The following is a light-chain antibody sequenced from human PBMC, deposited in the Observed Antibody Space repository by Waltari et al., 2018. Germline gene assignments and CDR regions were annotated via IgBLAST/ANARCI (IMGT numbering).Light chain of an antibody. J-gene: IGLJ2*01. Sequence: SYELTQPPSVSVSPGQTASITCSGDKLGDKYACWYKQKPGQSPVRVIYQDSKRPSGIPERFSGSNSGNTATLTISGTQAMDEADYYCQAWDSSTAVVFGGGTKLTVL. CDR3: QAWDSSTAVV. V-gene: IGLV3-1*01. CDR1: KLGDKY. CDR2: QDS.